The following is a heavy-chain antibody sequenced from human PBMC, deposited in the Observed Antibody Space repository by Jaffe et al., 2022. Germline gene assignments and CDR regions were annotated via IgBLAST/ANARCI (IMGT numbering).Heavy chain of an antibody. CDR1: GFTFSSYA. CDR2: ISGSGGST. Sequence: EVQLLESGGGLVQPGGSLRLSCAASGFTFSSYAMSWVRQAPGKGLEWVSAISGSGGSTYYADSVKGRFTISRDNSKNTLYLQMNSLRAEDTAVYYCAKVGFRITMVQGVITDFDYWGQGTLVTVSS. V-gene: IGHV3-23*01. D-gene: IGHD3-10*01. CDR3: AKVGFRITMVQGVITDFDY. J-gene: IGHJ4*02.